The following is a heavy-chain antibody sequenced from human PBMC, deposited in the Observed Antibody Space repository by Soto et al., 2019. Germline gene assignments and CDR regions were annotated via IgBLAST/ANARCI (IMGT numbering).Heavy chain of an antibody. CDR3: ARTSFGYRSGGIDY. V-gene: IGHV4-30-4*01. CDR2: IYYSGST. J-gene: IGHJ4*02. CDR1: GGSISSGDYY. Sequence: QVQLQESGPGLVKPTQTLSLTGTVSGGSISSGDYYWSWIRQPPGKGLEWIGYIYYSGSTYYNPSLKRRITISVDTSKNQFSLKLSSVTAADTAVYYCARTSFGYRSGGIDYWGQGTLVTVSS. D-gene: IGHD6-19*01.